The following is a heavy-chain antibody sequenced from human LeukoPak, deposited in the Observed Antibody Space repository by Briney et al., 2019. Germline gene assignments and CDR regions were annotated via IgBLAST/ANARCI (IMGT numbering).Heavy chain of an antibody. CDR2: IYYSGST. J-gene: IGHJ4*02. CDR1: GDSINNYY. V-gene: IGHV4-59*01. D-gene: IGHD3-22*01. Sequence: SETLSLTCTVSGDSINNYYWTWIRQSPGKGLEWLGLIYYSGSTNYKASLKSRVTISVDTSRNEFSLKMSSVTAADTAVYYCARVSRYYDSSGYPDYWGPGTLVTVSS. CDR3: ARVSRYYDSSGYPDY.